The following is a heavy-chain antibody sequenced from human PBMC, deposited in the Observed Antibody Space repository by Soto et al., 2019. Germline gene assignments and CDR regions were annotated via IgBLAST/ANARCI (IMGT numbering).Heavy chain of an antibody. V-gene: IGHV1-69*02. J-gene: IGHJ4*02. CDR1: GGTFSSYT. D-gene: IGHD2-2*02. CDR2: IIPILGIA. CDR3: AMEYCSSTSCYRDY. Sequence: QVQLVQSGAEVKKPGSSVKVSCKASGGTFSSYTISWVRQAPGQGLEWMGRIIPILGIANYAQKFQGRVTITADKSTSTASMEMSSLRSEDKAVYYCAMEYCSSTSCYRDYWGQGTLVTVSS.